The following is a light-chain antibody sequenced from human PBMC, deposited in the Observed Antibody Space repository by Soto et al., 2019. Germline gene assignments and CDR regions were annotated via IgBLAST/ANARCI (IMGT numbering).Light chain of an antibody. CDR1: SSDVGGYRY. CDR2: DVS. Sequence: QSALTQPRSVSGSPGQSVTSSCTGTSSDVGGYRYVSWFQQHPGKAPKLMIYDVSKRPSGVPDRFSGSKSGNTASLTISGLQSEYEADYYCCSFAGSYTLDVFGTGTKVTVL. CDR3: CSFAGSYTLDV. J-gene: IGLJ1*01. V-gene: IGLV2-11*01.